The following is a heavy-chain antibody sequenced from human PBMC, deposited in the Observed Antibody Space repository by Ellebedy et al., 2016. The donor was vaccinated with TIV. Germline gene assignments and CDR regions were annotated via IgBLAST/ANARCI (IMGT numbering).Heavy chain of an antibody. Sequence: GESLKISCAASGFTFHSYGMHWVRQAPGKGLEWVTFIWYDGSDKYYADSVKGRFTVSRDNSKNTLTLQMNSLRLEDTAVYYCAKVLFAFGEFESPFDPWGQGTLVIVSS. CDR2: IWYDGSDK. CDR1: GFTFHSYG. D-gene: IGHD3-10*01. J-gene: IGHJ5*02. V-gene: IGHV3-30*02. CDR3: AKVLFAFGEFESPFDP.